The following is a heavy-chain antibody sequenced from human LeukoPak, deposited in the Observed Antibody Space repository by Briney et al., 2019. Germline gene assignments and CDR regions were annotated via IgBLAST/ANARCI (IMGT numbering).Heavy chain of an antibody. CDR1: GGSISSGSYY. CDR3: ARVPSRGGYEYYFDY. J-gene: IGHJ4*02. V-gene: IGHV4-39*07. D-gene: IGHD5-12*01. Sequence: SQTLSLTCTVSGGSISSGSYYWGWIRQPPGKGLEWIGSIYHSGSTYYNPSLKSRVTISVDTSKNQFSLKLSSVTAADTAVYYCARVPSRGGYEYYFDYWGQGTLVTVSS. CDR2: IYHSGST.